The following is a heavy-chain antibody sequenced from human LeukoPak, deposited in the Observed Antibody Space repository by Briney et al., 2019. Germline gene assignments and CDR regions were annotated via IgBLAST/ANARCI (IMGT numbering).Heavy chain of an antibody. J-gene: IGHJ4*02. CDR2: ISSDGRDK. V-gene: IGHV3-30*03. Sequence: GGSLRLSCVASGFTFSSYAMHWVLQAPGKGLEWVSVISSDGRDKYYADSVKGRFTISRDNSKNTLYSQMNSLRAEDTAVYYCARDYSGSGSVDYWGQGTLVTVSS. D-gene: IGHD3-10*01. CDR1: GFTFSSYA. CDR3: ARDYSGSGSVDY.